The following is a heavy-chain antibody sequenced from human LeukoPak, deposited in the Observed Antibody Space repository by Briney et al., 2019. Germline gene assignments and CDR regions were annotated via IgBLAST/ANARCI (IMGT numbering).Heavy chain of an antibody. CDR3: ARMTTVTGAGVRVVYYFDY. V-gene: IGHV4-31*03. D-gene: IGHD4-11*01. Sequence: SETLSLTCTVSGGSISSGGYYWSWIRQHPGKGLEWIGYIYYSGSTYYNPSLKSRVTISVDTSKNQFSLKLSSVTAADTAVYYCARMTTVTGAGVRVVYYFDYWGQGTLVTVSS. CDR1: GGSISSGGYY. CDR2: IYYSGST. J-gene: IGHJ4*02.